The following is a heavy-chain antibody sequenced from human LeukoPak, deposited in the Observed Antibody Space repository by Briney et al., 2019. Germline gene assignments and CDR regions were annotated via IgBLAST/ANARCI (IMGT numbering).Heavy chain of an antibody. V-gene: IGHV3-30*18. D-gene: IGHD6-19*01. Sequence: GGSLRLSCAASGFTFSSYAMSWVRQAPGKGLEWVAVISYDGSNKYYADSVKGRFTISRDNSKNTLYLQMNSLRAEDTAVYYCAKDQSIAVAYFDYWGQGTLVTVSS. CDR1: GFTFSSYA. J-gene: IGHJ4*02. CDR2: ISYDGSNK. CDR3: AKDQSIAVAYFDY.